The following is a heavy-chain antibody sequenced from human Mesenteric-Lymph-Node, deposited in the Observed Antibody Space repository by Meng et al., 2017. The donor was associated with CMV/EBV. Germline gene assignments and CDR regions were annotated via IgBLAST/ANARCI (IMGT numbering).Heavy chain of an antibody. CDR1: GFTFSSYA. D-gene: IGHD5-12*01. CDR2: ISYDGSNK. Sequence: GEFLKISCAASGFTFSSYAMHWVRQAPGKGLEWVAVISYDGSNKYYADSVKGRFTISRDKSKNTLYLQMTSLRAEDTAVYYCARARIGWGYSGYDLENYFDYWGQGTLVTVSS. J-gene: IGHJ4*02. CDR3: ARARIGWGYSGYDLENYFDY. V-gene: IGHV3-30-3*01.